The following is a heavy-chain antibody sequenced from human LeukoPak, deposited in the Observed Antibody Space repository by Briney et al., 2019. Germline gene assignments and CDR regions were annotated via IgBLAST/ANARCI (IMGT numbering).Heavy chain of an antibody. CDR1: GDSIRSYY. J-gene: IGHJ4*02. D-gene: IGHD1-26*01. Sequence: SETLSLTCTVSGDSIRSYYWSWIRQPPGKGLEWIGYTYYSGSTNYNPSLKSRVTISVDTSKNQFSLKLSSVTAADTAVYYCARDRISGSSVSYFDFSGQRTLVTVSS. V-gene: IGHV4-59*01. CDR3: ARDRISGSSVSYFDF. CDR2: TYYSGST.